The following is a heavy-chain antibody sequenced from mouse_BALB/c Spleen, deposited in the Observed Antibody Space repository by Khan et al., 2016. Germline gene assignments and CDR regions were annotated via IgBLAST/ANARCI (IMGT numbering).Heavy chain of an antibody. CDR1: GYTFTDYY. CDR2: IFPGSGIT. V-gene: IGHV1-77*01. J-gene: IGHJ4*01. Sequence: QVRLQQSGTELPRPGASVKLSCKASGYTFTDYYLHWVKQRTGQGLEWIGEIFPGSGITYYNEKFKGKASLTADTSSSTSYMQLSSLTSEASAVYCGARYYYGYFAMDYWGHGATVTVSS. D-gene: IGHD1-2*01. CDR3: ARYYYGYFAMDY.